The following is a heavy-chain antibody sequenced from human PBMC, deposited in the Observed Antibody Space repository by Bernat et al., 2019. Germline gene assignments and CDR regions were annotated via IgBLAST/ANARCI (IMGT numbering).Heavy chain of an antibody. Sequence: EVQLVESGGGLVKPGGSLRLSCGASGFTFSSYSMNWVRQAPGKGLEWVSSISSSNIYIYYADSVKGRFTISRDNAKNSLYLQMNSLRAEDTAVYYCARGVGAAAGRYYFDYWGQGTLVTVSS. D-gene: IGHD6-13*01. CDR3: ARGVGAAAGRYYFDY. CDR1: GFTFSSYS. CDR2: ISSSNIYI. V-gene: IGHV3-21*01. J-gene: IGHJ4*02.